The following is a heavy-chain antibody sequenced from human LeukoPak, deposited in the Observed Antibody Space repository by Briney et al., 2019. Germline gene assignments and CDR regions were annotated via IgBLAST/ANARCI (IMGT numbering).Heavy chain of an antibody. CDR3: ARDPVVVVPAAPQNYYYYGMDV. CDR1: GGSISSYY. CDR2: IYYSGST. D-gene: IGHD2-2*01. V-gene: IGHV4-59*12. Sequence: PSETLSLTCTVSGGSISSYYWSWIRQPPGKGLEWIGYIYYSGSTNYNPSLKSRVTISVDTSKNQFSLKLSSVTAADTAVYYCARDPVVVVPAAPQNYYYYGMDVRGQGTTVTVSS. J-gene: IGHJ6*02.